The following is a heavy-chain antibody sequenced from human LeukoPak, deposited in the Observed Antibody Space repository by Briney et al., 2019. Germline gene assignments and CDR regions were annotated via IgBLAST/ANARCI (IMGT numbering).Heavy chain of an antibody. CDR2: INAGSGNA. D-gene: IGHD3-22*01. Sequence: GASVKVSCKASGYTFTSYDINWVRQATGQGLEWLGWINAGSGNAEYSQRFQDRVTITRDTSASTAYMELSSLRSEDTAVYYCARSYHYDSNGYFDYWGQGTLVTVSS. V-gene: IGHV1-3*01. CDR1: GYTFTSYD. J-gene: IGHJ4*02. CDR3: ARSYHYDSNGYFDY.